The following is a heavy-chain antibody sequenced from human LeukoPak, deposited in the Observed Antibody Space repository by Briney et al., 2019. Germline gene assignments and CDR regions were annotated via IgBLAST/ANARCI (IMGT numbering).Heavy chain of an antibody. CDR3: ARGGSYGDY. D-gene: IGHD3-16*01. CDR1: GFTFSNYW. Sequence: GGSLRLSCAASGFTFSNYWMHWVRQVPEKGLVWVSRVNPDGSSLTYANSVKGRFTSSRDNARNTLYLQMNRLRVEDMAVYYCARGGSYGDYWGQGILVTVSS. V-gene: IGHV3-74*01. J-gene: IGHJ4*02. CDR2: VNPDGSSL.